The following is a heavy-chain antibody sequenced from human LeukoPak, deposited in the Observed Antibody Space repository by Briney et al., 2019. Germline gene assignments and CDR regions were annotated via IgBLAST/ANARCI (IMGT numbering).Heavy chain of an antibody. CDR2: IYPGDSDT. CDR3: ARLAYCGGDCYSLNYFDY. CDR1: GYSFTSYW. V-gene: IGHV5-51*07. D-gene: IGHD2-21*02. J-gene: IGHJ4*02. Sequence: GESLKISCKGSGYSFTSYWIGWVHQMPGKGLEWMGIIYPGDSDTRYSPSFQGQVTISADKSISTAYLQWSSLKASDTAMYYCARLAYCGGDCYSLNYFDYWGQGTLVTVSS.